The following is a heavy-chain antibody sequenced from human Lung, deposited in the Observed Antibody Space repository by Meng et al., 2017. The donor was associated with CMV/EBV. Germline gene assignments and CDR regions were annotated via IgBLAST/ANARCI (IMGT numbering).Heavy chain of an antibody. V-gene: IGHV1-2*02. Sequence: ASVXVSWKASGYTFTAHYFHWVRQAPGQGLEWMGWIHPHRGDTNYAQQFQGRVTLTRDTSINTGYMELTRLTSDDTAVYYCAIDNNWGPDYWGQGTLVTVSS. CDR2: IHPHRGDT. CDR1: GYTFTAHY. CDR3: AIDNNWGPDY. D-gene: IGHD7-27*01. J-gene: IGHJ4*02.